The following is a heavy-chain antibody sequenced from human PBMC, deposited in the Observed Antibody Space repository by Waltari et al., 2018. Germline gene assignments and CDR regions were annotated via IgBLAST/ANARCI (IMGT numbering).Heavy chain of an antibody. D-gene: IGHD4-17*01. Sequence: QVQLVQSGAEVKKPGSSVKVSCKASGGTFSSYTISWVRQAPGQGLEWMGRIIPLLGIANYAQKFQGRVTITADKSTSTAYMELSSLRSEVTAVYYCASDPTTVNNWGQGTLVTVSS. CDR1: GGTFSSYT. CDR2: IIPLLGIA. V-gene: IGHV1-69*02. CDR3: ASDPTTVNN. J-gene: IGHJ4*02.